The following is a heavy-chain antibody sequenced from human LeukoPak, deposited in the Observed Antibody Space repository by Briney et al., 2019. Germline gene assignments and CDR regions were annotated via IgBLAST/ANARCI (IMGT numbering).Heavy chain of an antibody. J-gene: IGHJ4*02. CDR3: ARDNLVATKIESYFDY. D-gene: IGHD5-12*01. Sequence: GGSLRLSCAASGFTFSDYYMSWIRQAPGKGLEWVSYISSSGSTIYYADSVKGRFTISRDNAKNSLYLQMNSLRAEDTAVYYCARDNLVATKIESYFDYWGQGTLVTVSS. V-gene: IGHV3-11*04. CDR1: GFTFSDYY. CDR2: ISSSGSTI.